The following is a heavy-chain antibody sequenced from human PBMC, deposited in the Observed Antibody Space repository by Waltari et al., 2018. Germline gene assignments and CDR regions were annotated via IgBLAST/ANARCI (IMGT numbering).Heavy chain of an antibody. D-gene: IGHD7-27*01. CDR2: IKSQKEGATT. J-gene: IGHJ4*01. CDR3: TTLDAPWGG. Sequence: EVQMVESGGGSVKPGDSLRLSCVASGFGFTAAWLTWVRQAPGKGREWVGRIKSQKEGATTDFAASVRGRFSISRDDSQNMVFLQMNSLRVEDTALYYCTTLDAPWGGWGHGTLVTVSS. V-gene: IGHV3-15*01. CDR1: GFGFTAAW.